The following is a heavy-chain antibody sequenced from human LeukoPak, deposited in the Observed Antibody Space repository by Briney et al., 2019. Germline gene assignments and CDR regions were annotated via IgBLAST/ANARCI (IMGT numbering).Heavy chain of an antibody. CDR3: ARRPARGDAFDI. CDR2: IIPIFGTA. V-gene: IGHV1-69*01. CDR1: GGIFSSYA. Sequence: SVKVSCKASGGIFSSYAISWVRQAPGQGLEWMGGIIPIFGTANYAQKFQGRVTITADESTSTAYMELSSLRSEDTAVYYCARRPARGDAFDIWGQGTMVTVSS. J-gene: IGHJ3*02.